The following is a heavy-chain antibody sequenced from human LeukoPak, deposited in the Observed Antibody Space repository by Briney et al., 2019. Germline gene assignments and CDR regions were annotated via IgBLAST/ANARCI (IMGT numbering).Heavy chain of an antibody. Sequence: SETLSLTCTVSGGSISSISYYWGWIRQPPGKGLEWIGSIYYSGSTYYNPSLKSRVTISIDTSKNQFSLKLSSVIAADTAVYYCAMGLAWKLDYWGQGTLVTVSS. CDR1: GGSISSISYY. D-gene: IGHD4-23*01. CDR2: IYYSGST. J-gene: IGHJ4*02. V-gene: IGHV4-39*07. CDR3: AMGLAWKLDY.